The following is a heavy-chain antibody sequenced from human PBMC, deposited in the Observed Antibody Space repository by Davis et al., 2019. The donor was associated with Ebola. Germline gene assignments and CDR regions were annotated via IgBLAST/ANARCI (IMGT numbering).Heavy chain of an antibody. CDR2: ISAYNGNT. CDR3: ARDPYCSSTSCYTGDAFDI. Sequence: AASVTVSCKASGYTFISYAISWVRQAPGQGLEWMGWISAYNGNTNYAQKLHGRVTMTTDTSTSTAYMELRSLRSDDTAVYYCARDPYCSSTSCYTGDAFDIWGQGTMVTVSS. V-gene: IGHV1-18*01. CDR1: GYTFISYA. J-gene: IGHJ3*02. D-gene: IGHD2-2*02.